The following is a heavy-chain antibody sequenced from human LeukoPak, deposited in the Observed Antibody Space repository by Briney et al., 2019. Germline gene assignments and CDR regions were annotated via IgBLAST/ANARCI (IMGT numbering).Heavy chain of an antibody. D-gene: IGHD2-15*01. J-gene: IGHJ6*03. CDR1: GGSFSGYY. CDR3: ARTTEGYCRGRSCYSYYYYMDV. CDR2: IHYSGGT. V-gene: IGHV4-59*01. Sequence: SETLSLTCAVYGGSFSGYYWSWIRQPPGKGLEWIGYIHYSGGTNYNPSLKSRVTISVDTSKNQFSLKLSSVTAADTAVYYCARTTEGYCRGRSCYSYYYYMDVWGKGTTVTISS.